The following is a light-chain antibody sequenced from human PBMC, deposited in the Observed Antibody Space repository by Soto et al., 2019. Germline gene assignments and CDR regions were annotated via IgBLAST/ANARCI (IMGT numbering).Light chain of an antibody. J-gene: IGKJ1*01. CDR2: GAS. Sequence: EIVMTQSPATMSVSPGERATLSGRARQSVSSNLAWYQQKPGQAPRLLIYGASTRATGIPARFSGSGSGTEVTLTISSLESEDFGVYYCQQYNNWPPWTFGQGTKVEIK. CDR3: QQYNNWPPWT. CDR1: QSVSSN. V-gene: IGKV3-15*01.